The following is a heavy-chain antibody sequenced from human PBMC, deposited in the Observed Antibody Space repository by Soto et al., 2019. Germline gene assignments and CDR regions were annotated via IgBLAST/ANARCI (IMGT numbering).Heavy chain of an antibody. J-gene: IGHJ3*02. CDR1: VGTFSSYA. Sequence: GXSVKVSCKASVGTFSSYAISWVRQAPGQGLEWMGGIIPIFGTANYAQKFQGRVTITADESTSTAYMELSSLRSEDTAVYYCARKIRADAFDIWGQGTMVTGSS. CDR3: ARKIRADAFDI. CDR2: IIPIFGTA. V-gene: IGHV1-69*13.